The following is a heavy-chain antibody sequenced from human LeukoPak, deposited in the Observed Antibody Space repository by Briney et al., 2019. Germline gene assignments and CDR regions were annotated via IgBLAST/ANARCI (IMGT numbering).Heavy chain of an antibody. Sequence: GGSLRLSCATSGFTVSSNYMSWVRQAPGKGLEWVSVIYSDGSTYYADSVKGRFTISRDNSKNTLYLQMNSLRAEDTAVYYCARDNGYYDSSGFDYWGQGTLVTVSS. V-gene: IGHV3-53*01. J-gene: IGHJ4*02. CDR1: GFTVSSNY. D-gene: IGHD3-22*01. CDR2: IYSDGST. CDR3: ARDNGYYDSSGFDY.